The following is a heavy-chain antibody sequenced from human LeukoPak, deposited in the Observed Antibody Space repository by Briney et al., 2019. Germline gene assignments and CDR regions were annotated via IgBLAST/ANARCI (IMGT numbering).Heavy chain of an antibody. J-gene: IGHJ4*02. D-gene: IGHD6-13*01. CDR3: AKDRIAAALALFDY. CDR2: ILYDGSNK. CDR1: GFTFSSYG. V-gene: IGHV3-30*18. Sequence: GGSLRLSCAASGFTFSSYGMHWVRQAPGNGLEWVALILYDGSNKYYADSVKGRFTISRDNSKNTLYLQMNSLRAEDTAVYYCAKDRIAAALALFDYWGQGTLVTVSS.